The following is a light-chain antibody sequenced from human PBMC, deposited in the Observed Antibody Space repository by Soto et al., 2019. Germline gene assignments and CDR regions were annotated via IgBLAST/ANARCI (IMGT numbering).Light chain of an antibody. CDR3: QSYDNSLSAYV. CDR2: GST. CDR1: SSDIGAGSE. V-gene: IGLV1-40*01. Sequence: QSVLTQPPSLSGAPGQRVTISCTGSSSDIGAGSEVHWYQQLPGTAPKLLIFGSTNPPSGVPDRFSGSKSATSASLAITGLQAEDEADYYCQSYDNSLSAYVFGTGTKLTVL. J-gene: IGLJ1*01.